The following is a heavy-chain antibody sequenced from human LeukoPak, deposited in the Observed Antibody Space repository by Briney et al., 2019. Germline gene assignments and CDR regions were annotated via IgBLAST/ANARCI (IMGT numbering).Heavy chain of an antibody. D-gene: IGHD3-3*01. CDR3: ARAGKTIFGVVSQYYFDY. J-gene: IGHJ4*02. CDR1: GGTFSSYA. Sequence: SVKVSCKASGGTFSSYAISWVRQAPGQGLEWMGGIVPIFGTANYAQKFQGRVTMTTDESTSTAYMELSSLRSEDTAVYYCARAGKTIFGVVSQYYFDYWGQGTLVTVSS. V-gene: IGHV1-69*05. CDR2: IVPIFGTA.